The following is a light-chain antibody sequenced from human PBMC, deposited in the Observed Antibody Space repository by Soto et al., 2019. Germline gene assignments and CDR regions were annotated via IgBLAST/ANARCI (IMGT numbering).Light chain of an antibody. CDR2: EVT. CDR3: SSYTSTSTVV. Sequence: QSALTQPASVSGSPGQSITISCTGTSSDVGGYNYVCWYQQHPGKAPKLIIYEVTNRPSGVSNRFSASKSGNTASLTISGLQAEDVADYYCSSYTSTSTVVFGGGTKLTVL. J-gene: IGLJ2*01. V-gene: IGLV2-14*03. CDR1: SSDVGGYNY.